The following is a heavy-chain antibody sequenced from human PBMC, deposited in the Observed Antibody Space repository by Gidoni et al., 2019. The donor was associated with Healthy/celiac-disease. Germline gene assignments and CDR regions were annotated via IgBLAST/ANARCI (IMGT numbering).Heavy chain of an antibody. Sequence: QVQLQESGPGLVKPSQTLSLTCTVSGGSISSGSYYWSWIRQPAGKGLEWIGRIYPSGSTNYNPSLKSRVTISVDTSKNQFSLKLSSVTAADTAVYYCARGDAGSGGAFDIWGQGTMVTVSS. V-gene: IGHV4-61*02. J-gene: IGHJ3*02. D-gene: IGHD3-10*01. CDR1: GGSISSGSYY. CDR3: ARGDAGSGGAFDI. CDR2: IYPSGST.